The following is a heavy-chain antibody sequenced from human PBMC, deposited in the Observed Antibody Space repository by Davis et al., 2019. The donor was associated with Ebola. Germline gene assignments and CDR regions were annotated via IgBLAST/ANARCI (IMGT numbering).Heavy chain of an antibody. Sequence: GGSLRLSCAASGFTFDDYAMHWVRQAPGKGLEWVSLISGDGGSTYYADSVKGRFTISRDNAKNSLYLQMNSLGAEDTAVYYCARLTGSYPGWFDPWGQGTLVTVSS. V-gene: IGHV3-43*02. J-gene: IGHJ5*02. CDR1: GFTFDDYA. D-gene: IGHD1-26*01. CDR3: ARLTGSYPGWFDP. CDR2: ISGDGGST.